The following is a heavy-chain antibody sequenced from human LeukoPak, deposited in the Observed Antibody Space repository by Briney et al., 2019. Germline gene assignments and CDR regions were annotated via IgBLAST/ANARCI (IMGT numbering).Heavy chain of an antibody. D-gene: IGHD3-10*01. CDR2: LYTSGST. V-gene: IGHV4-4*07. J-gene: IGHJ4*02. CDR3: ARGPTYGSGSFIDY. CDR1: GGSISSYY. Sequence: PSETLSLTCTVSGGSISSYYWSWIRQPAGKGLEWIGRLYTSGSTNYSPSLKSRVTMSVDTSKSKFALKLSSVTAADTAVYYCARGPTYGSGSFIDYWGQGTLVTVSS.